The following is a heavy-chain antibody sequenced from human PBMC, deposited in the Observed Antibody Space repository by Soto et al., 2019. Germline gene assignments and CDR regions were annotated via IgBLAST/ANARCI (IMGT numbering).Heavy chain of an antibody. Sequence: ASVKVSCKASGYTFTSYDINWVRQATGQGLEWMGWMNPNSGNTGYAQKFQGRVTMTRNTSISTAYMELSSLRSEDTAVYYCARGLMITFGGVIVRGYFDLWGRGTLVAVSS. CDR3: ARGLMITFGGVIVRGYFDL. D-gene: IGHD3-16*02. J-gene: IGHJ2*01. V-gene: IGHV1-8*01. CDR2: MNPNSGNT. CDR1: GYTFTSYD.